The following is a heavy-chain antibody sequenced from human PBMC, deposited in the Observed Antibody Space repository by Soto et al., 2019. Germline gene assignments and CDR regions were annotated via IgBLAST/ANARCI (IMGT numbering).Heavy chain of an antibody. CDR2: INADNGNT. CDR3: AIGPQSGNYFVSYFDY. D-gene: IGHD1-26*01. Sequence: QVQVVQSGAEVKKPGASVKVSCKPSVYTFTTFAMHWVRQAPGQRLEWMGWINADNGNTKYSQKFQGRVTTTRDTSASTAYMELSSLRSEDTAVYYCAIGPQSGNYFVSYFDYWGEGPLVTVAS. J-gene: IGHJ4*02. CDR1: VYTFTTFA. V-gene: IGHV1-3*01.